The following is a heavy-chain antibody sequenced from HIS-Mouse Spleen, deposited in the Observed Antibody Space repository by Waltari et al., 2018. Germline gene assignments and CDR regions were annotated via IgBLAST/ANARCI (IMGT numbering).Heavy chain of an antibody. V-gene: IGHV4-39*07. D-gene: IGHD6-13*01. J-gene: IGHJ2*01. Sequence: QLQLQESGPGLVKSSETLSLPCTVSGGSPSRSSYYCGRIRQPPGKGLEWIGSIYYSGSTYYNPSLKSRVTISVDTSKNQFSLKLSSVTAADTAVYYCAREIPYSSSWYDWYFDLWGRGTLVTVSS. CDR2: IYYSGST. CDR3: AREIPYSSSWYDWYFDL. CDR1: GGSPSRSSYY.